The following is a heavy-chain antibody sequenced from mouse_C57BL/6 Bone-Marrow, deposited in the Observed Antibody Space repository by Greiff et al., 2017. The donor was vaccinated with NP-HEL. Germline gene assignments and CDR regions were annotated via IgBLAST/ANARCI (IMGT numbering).Heavy chain of an antibody. Sequence: EVQVVESEGGLVQPGSSMKLSCTASGFTFSDYYMAWVRQVPEKGLEWVANINYDGSSTYYLDSLKSRFIISRDNAKNILYLQMSSLKSEDTATYYCARVGIYYYGSSHWYFDVWGTGTTVTVSS. V-gene: IGHV5-16*01. CDR3: ARVGIYYYGSSHWYFDV. CDR1: GFTFSDYY. J-gene: IGHJ1*03. D-gene: IGHD1-1*01. CDR2: INYDGSST.